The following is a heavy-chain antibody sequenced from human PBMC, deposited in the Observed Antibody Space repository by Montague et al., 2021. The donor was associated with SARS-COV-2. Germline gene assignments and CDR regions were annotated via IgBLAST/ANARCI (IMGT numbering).Heavy chain of an antibody. V-gene: IGHV3-7*03. Sequence: SLRLSCAASGFTFYTHWMSWVRQAPGKGLEWVANIAQDGREKYYVDSVKGRFTVSRDNAQNSLYLQMNSLRAEDTAMYYCVRDYYSPGDPWGPGNLVTVS. CDR2: IAQDGREK. J-gene: IGHJ5*02. D-gene: IGHD3-22*01. CDR3: VRDYYSPGDP. CDR1: GFTFYTHW.